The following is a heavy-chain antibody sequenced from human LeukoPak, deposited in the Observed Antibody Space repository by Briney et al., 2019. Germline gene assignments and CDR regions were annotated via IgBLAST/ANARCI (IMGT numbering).Heavy chain of an antibody. D-gene: IGHD2-15*01. CDR1: GFTFTRYG. V-gene: IGHV3-23*01. CDR2: ISGSGDST. J-gene: IGHJ4*02. CDR3: ARDRWMSGGSGGGDC. Sequence: GGSLGLSCAASGFTFTRYGMTWVRQAPGKGLEWVSTISGSGDSTYYADSVKGRFSISRDNSKNTVSLQMNSLRAEDTAIYYCARDRWMSGGSGGGDCWGQGTLVTVSS.